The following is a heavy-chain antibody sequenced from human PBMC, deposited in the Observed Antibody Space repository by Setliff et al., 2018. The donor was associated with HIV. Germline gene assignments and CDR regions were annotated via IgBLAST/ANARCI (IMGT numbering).Heavy chain of an antibody. J-gene: IGHJ6*03. V-gene: IGHV4-34*01. CDR1: SGSFSGYY. D-gene: IGHD3-22*01. CDR3: ARHYDSSGPNYRYYYMDV. CDR2: INHGGST. Sequence: LSETLSLTCAVYSGSFSGYYWSWVRQSPGKGLEWIGEINHGGSTKCNPSFKSRLAMSVDTSRQQFSLKLNSVTAADTAVYYCARHYDSSGPNYRYYYMDVWGKGTTVTVSS.